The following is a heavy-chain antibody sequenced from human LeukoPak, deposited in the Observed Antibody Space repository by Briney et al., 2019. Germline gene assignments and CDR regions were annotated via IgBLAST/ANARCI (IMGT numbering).Heavy chain of an antibody. V-gene: IGHV4-59*01. CDR1: GGSISSYY. J-gene: IGHJ5*02. Sequence: SETLSLTCTVSGGSISSYYWSWIRQPPGKGLEWIGYIYYSGSTNYNPSLKSRVTISVGTSKNQFSLKLSSVTAADTAVYYCARVGNWFDPWGQGTLVTVSS. CDR3: ARVGNWFDP. CDR2: IYYSGST.